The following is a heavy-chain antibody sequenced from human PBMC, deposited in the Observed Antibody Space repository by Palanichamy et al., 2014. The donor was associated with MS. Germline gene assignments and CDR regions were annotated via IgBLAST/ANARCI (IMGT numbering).Heavy chain of an antibody. J-gene: IGHJ4*02. D-gene: IGHD6-6*01. CDR3: ARKQLAQPIDY. CDR1: GYTFTSYY. Sequence: QVQLVQSGAEVKKPGASVKVSCKASGYTFTSYYMHWVRQAPGQGLEWMGLINPSGGGSSYEQKFQGRVTMTRDTSTSTVYMELSSLRSEDTAVYYCARKQLAQPIDYWGQGTLVTVSS. CDR2: INPSGGGS. V-gene: IGHV1-46*01.